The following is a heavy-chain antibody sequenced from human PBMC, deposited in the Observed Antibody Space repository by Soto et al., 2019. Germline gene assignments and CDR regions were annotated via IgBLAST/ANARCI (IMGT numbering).Heavy chain of an antibody. CDR3: ARVKGRVGGGFYYYYGMDV. V-gene: IGHV4-34*01. D-gene: IGHD5-12*01. Sequence: SETLSLTCAVYGGSFSGYYWSWIRQPPGKGLEWIGEINHSGSTNYNASLKSRVTISVDPSKNQFSLKLSSVTAADTAAYYCARVKGRVGGGFYYYYGMDVWGQGTTVTVSS. CDR2: INHSGST. CDR1: GGSFSGYY. J-gene: IGHJ6*02.